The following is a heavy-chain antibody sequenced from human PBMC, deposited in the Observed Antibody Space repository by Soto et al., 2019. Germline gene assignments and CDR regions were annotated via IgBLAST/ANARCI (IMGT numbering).Heavy chain of an antibody. CDR3: ARVKGIVATIRSAQKQRYFDY. Sequence: SEALSLTCAVYGGFFSGYYWSWIRQPPGKGLEWIGEINHSGSTNYNPSLKSRVTISVDTSKNQFSLKLSSVTAADTAVYYCARVKGIVATIRSAQKQRYFDYWDQGTLVTVSS. CDR2: INHSGST. J-gene: IGHJ4*02. CDR1: GGFFSGYY. V-gene: IGHV4-34*01. D-gene: IGHD5-12*01.